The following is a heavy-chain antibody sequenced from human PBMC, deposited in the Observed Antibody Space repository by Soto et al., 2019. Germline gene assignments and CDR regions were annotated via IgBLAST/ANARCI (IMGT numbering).Heavy chain of an antibody. J-gene: IGHJ4*02. CDR1: GYTFTSYS. CDR3: ARDRKSGFLEY. V-gene: IGHV1-46*01. CDR2: INPSGGST. D-gene: IGHD3-3*01. Sequence: QVQLVQSGAEVKKPGASVKISCKASGYTFTSYSMHWVRQAPGQGLEWMGIINPSGGSTSYTHKFQGRVTMTRDTSTSTVYMELSSMRCEDTAVYYCARDRKSGFLEYWGRGTLVTVSS.